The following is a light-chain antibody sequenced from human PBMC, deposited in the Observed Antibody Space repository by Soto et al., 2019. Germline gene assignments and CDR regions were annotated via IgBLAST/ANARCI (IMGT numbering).Light chain of an antibody. J-gene: IGKJ4*01. CDR3: QQRSNWPLT. CDR1: QSVTSY. Sequence: EVVLTQSPATLSLAPGERATLSCRASQSVTSYLAWYQQKPGQAPRLLIYDASTRATGIPARFAGSGPGTDFTLTISSLEPQDFEGYYCQQRSNWPLTFGGGKKVDI. CDR2: DAS. V-gene: IGKV3-11*01.